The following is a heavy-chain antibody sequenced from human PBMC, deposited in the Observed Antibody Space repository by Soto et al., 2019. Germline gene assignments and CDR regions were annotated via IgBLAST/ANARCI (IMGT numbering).Heavy chain of an antibody. J-gene: IGHJ4*02. V-gene: IGHV3-30*18. CDR1: GFTFSSYG. CDR3: AKGASGK. Sequence: QVQLVESGGGVVQPGRSLRLSCAASGFTFSSYGMHWVRQAPGKGLEWVAVISYDGSNKYYADSVKGRFTISRDNSKNTLYLLMNSLRAEDTAVYYCAKGASGKWGQGTLVTVSS. CDR2: ISYDGSNK.